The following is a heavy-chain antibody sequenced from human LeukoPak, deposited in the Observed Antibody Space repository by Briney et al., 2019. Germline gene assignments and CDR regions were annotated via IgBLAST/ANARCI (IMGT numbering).Heavy chain of an antibody. V-gene: IGHV3-30*04. J-gene: IGHJ4*02. CDR1: GFTFSSYA. CDR3: ARGFRDFWSGFDY. Sequence: GGSLRLSCAASGFTFSSYAMHWVRQAPGKGLEWVAVISYDGSNKYYADSVKGRFTISRDNSKNTLYLQMNSLRAEDTAVYYCARGFRDFWSGFDYWGQGTLVTVSS. CDR2: ISYDGSNK. D-gene: IGHD3-3*01.